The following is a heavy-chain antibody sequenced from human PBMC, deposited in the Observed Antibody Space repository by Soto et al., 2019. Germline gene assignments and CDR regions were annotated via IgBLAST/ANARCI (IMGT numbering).Heavy chain of an antibody. CDR2: IYPGDSDT. J-gene: IGHJ3*02. D-gene: IGHD2-15*01. Sequence: EVQLVQSGAEVKKPGESLKISCKGSGYSFTSYWIGWVRQMPGKGLEWMGIIYPGDSDTRYSPSFQGQVTISADKSISTAYLQWSSLKASDTAMYYCAGSVVVVAATPSLAAFDIWGQGTMVTVSS. CDR1: GYSFTSYW. V-gene: IGHV5-51*03. CDR3: AGSVVVVAATPSLAAFDI.